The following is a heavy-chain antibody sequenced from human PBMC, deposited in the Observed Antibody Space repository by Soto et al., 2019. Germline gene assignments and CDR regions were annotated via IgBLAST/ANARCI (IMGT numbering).Heavy chain of an antibody. J-gene: IGHJ6*02. D-gene: IGHD6-13*01. CDR3: AKDSAAGLYYYYYYGMDV. CDR1: GFTFSSYG. V-gene: IGHV3-30*18. Sequence: GGSLRLSCAASGFTFSSYGMHWVRQAPGKGLEWVAVISYDGSNKYYADSVKGRFTISRDNSKNTLYLQMNSLRAEDTAVYYCAKDSAAGLYYYYYYGMDVWGQGTTATVSS. CDR2: ISYDGSNK.